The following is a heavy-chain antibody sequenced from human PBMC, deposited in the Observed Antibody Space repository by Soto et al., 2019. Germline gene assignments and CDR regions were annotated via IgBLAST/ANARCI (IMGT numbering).Heavy chain of an antibody. CDR1: GDSVSSNSAA. CDR3: ARESAGTYYFDY. CDR2: AYYRSKWYN. J-gene: IGHJ4*02. Sequence: PSQTLSLTCAISGDSVSSNSAAWNWIRQSPSRGLERLGRAYYRSKWYNDYAVPVKSRITINPDTTKNQISLQVNSVAPEDTAVYYCARESAGTYYFDYWGQGTLVTVLL. V-gene: IGHV6-1*01. D-gene: IGHD6-19*01.